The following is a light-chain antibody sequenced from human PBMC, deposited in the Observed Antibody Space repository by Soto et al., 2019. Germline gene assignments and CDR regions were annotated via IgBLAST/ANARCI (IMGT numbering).Light chain of an antibody. CDR1: QSISTY. CDR3: QQSFGAPRT. V-gene: IGKV1-39*01. Sequence: DIHMTHSPSSLSASLCDRVTVTCGASQSISTYLNWFQQRPGKAPKLLIYGAYTLQDGVPSRFSGSGSETEFTLTISSLQPEDFATYYCQQSFGAPRTFGQGTKVDI. J-gene: IGKJ1*01. CDR2: GAY.